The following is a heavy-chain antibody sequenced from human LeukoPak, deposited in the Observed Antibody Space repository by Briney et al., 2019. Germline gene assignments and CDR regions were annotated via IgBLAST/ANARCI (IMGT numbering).Heavy chain of an antibody. Sequence: GSLRLSCAASGFTFRSYAMHWVRQAPGKGLEWVSAISGSGGSTYYADSVKGRFTISRDNSKNTLYLQMNSLRAEDTAVYYCAKDPDSGIAAAGIAFFDYWGQGTLVTVSS. CDR3: AKDPDSGIAAAGIAFFDY. V-gene: IGHV3-23*01. J-gene: IGHJ4*02. CDR2: ISGSGGST. CDR1: GFTFRSYA. D-gene: IGHD6-13*01.